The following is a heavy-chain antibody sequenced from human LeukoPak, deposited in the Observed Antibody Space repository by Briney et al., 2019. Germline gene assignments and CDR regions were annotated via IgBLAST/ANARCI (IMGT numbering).Heavy chain of an antibody. CDR3: ARVGYFYGSGSQTGGYLDY. Sequence: ASVKVSCKASGYTFTGYYMHWVRQAPGQGLEWMGWINPNGGGREYAQKFQGRVNMTRDTAISTAYMELSSLTFDDTAIYYCARVGYFYGSGSQTGGYLDYWGQGTLVTVSS. V-gene: IGHV1-2*02. J-gene: IGHJ4*02. CDR1: GYTFTGYY. D-gene: IGHD3-10*01. CDR2: INPNGGGR.